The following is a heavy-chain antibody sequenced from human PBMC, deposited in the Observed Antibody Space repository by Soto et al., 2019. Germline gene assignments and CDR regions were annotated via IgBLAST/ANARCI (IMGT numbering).Heavy chain of an antibody. D-gene: IGHD6-19*01. J-gene: IGHJ4*02. CDR3: ALTRRSSLLEVAGPGFEY. Sequence: GGSLRLSCAACGFNFGVFGMHWVRQAPGKGLEWLSVLSYEGSEEYYADSVRGRFTISRDNSKNTLFLQMDSLRVDDTGVYYCALTRRSSLLEVAGPGFEYWGQGTLVTVSS. CDR1: GFNFGVFG. V-gene: IGHV3-30*03. CDR2: LSYEGSEE.